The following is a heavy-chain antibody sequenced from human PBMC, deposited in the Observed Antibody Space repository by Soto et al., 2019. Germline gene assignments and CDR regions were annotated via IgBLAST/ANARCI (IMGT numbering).Heavy chain of an antibody. CDR2: ISSSGSLL. J-gene: IGHJ4*02. V-gene: IGHV3-21*01. CDR1: GFSFSSDS. CDR3: ARDPPTGTTLDWADS. Sequence: PGGSLRLSCEASGFSFSSDSMGWVRQAPGKGLEWVSSISSSGSLLNYAASVKGRFTTSRDNAKNSLYLQMSGLKDEDTAVYYCARDPPTGTTLDWADSWGQGTLVTVSS. D-gene: IGHD1-7*01.